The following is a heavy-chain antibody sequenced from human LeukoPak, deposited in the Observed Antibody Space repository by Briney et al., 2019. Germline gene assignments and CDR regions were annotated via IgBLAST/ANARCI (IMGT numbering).Heavy chain of an antibody. CDR1: GFTFSSYS. Sequence: GGSLRLSCAASGFTFSSYSMNWVRQAPGKGLEWVSSISSSSSYIYYADSVKGRFTISRDNAKNSLYLQMNSLRAEDTAVYYCARDRGPPFWSGYYFDDWGQGTLVTVSS. J-gene: IGHJ4*02. V-gene: IGHV3-21*01. CDR3: ARDRGPPFWSGYYFDD. CDR2: ISSSSSYI. D-gene: IGHD3-3*01.